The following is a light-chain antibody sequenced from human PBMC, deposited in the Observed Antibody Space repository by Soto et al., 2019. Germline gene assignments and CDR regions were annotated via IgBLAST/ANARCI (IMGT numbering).Light chain of an antibody. Sequence: EIVMTQSPATLSVSPGERATLSCRASQSVTSNLAWYQKKPGQAPRLLIYGASTRATGIPARFSGSGSGTDFTLTISSLQYEYFAFYYCQQYDNWWTFGQGTRVEIK. J-gene: IGKJ1*01. CDR2: GAS. CDR3: QQYDNWWT. CDR1: QSVTSN. V-gene: IGKV3-15*01.